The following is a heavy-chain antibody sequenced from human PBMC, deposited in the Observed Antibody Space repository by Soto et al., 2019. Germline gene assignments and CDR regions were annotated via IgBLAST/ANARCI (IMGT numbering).Heavy chain of an antibody. J-gene: IGHJ4*02. CDR2: ISYDESNK. D-gene: IGHD6-6*01. CDR3: ARSQYSSSSAFDY. CDR1: GFTFSSYA. Sequence: PGGSLRLSCAASGFTFSSYAMHWVRQAPGKGLEWVAVISYDESNKYYADSVKGRFTISRDNSKNTLYLQMNSLRAEDTAVYYCARSQYSSSSAFDYWGQGTLVTVSS. V-gene: IGHV3-30-3*01.